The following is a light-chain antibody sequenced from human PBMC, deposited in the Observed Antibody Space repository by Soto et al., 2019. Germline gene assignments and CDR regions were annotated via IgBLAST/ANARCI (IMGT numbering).Light chain of an antibody. CDR3: QQANSFS. CDR2: AAS. Sequence: DIQMTQSPSSVSASVGDRVTITCRASQGLSSWLAWYQQKPGKAPKLLIYAASSLRSGVPSRFSGSGSGTDFTLTISSLQPEDFATYYCQQANSFSFGQGTKVEIK. V-gene: IGKV1-12*01. CDR1: QGLSSW. J-gene: IGKJ1*01.